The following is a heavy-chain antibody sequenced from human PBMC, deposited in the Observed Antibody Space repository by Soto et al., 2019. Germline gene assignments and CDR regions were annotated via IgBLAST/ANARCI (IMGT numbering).Heavy chain of an antibody. J-gene: IGHJ3*02. CDR3: AKMKEYDGAFDI. Sequence: QVQLVQSGAEVKKPGSSVKVSCKASGGTFSSYNISWVRQAPGQGLEWMGRINPILGIANYAQKFQGRVTITADKSTSTAYMELSSLRSEDTAGYYCAKMKEYDGAFDICGQGTMVTVSS. D-gene: IGHD1-1*01. CDR2: INPILGIA. CDR1: GGTFSSYN. V-gene: IGHV1-69*02.